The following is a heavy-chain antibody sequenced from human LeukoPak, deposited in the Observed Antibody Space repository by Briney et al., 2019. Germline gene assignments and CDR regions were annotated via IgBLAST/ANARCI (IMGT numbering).Heavy chain of an antibody. CDR3: ARDRQGYDILTGYYRSDAFDI. D-gene: IGHD3-9*01. CDR1: GYNLIKLS. J-gene: IGHJ3*02. V-gene: IGHV1-24*01. Sequence: GASVKVSCKVSGYNLIKLSMHWVREAPGKGLEGMGGFDPEDGKTIYAQKFQGRVTMTEDTSTETAYMEVSSLRSEDTAVYYCARDRQGYDILTGYYRSDAFDIWGQGTMVTVSS. CDR2: FDPEDGKT.